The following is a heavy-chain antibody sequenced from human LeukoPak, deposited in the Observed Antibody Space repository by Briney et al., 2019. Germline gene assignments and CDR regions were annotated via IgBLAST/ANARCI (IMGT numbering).Heavy chain of an antibody. CDR2: ISSSSSNI. D-gene: IGHD4-17*01. V-gene: IGHV3-21*04. CDR3: AQAPLRATPPPFDY. Sequence: GGSLRLSCAASGFTFSSYSMNWVRQAPGKGLEWVSSISSSSSNIYYADSVKGRFTISRDNSKNTLYLQMNSLRFEDTAVYYCAQAPLRATPPPFDYWGQGTLVTVPS. J-gene: IGHJ4*02. CDR1: GFTFSSYS.